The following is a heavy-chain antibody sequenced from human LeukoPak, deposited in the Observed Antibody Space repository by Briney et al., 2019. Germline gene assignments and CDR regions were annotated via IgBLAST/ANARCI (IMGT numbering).Heavy chain of an antibody. CDR3: ARATVRGVEIDY. CDR2: INPNSGGA. V-gene: IGHV1-2*02. D-gene: IGHD3-10*01. CDR1: GYTFTDHY. Sequence: ASVKVSCKASGYTFTDHYIHWLRLAPGQGLEWMGWINPNSGGAIYAQNFQGRVTMTRDTSISTAYMELRSDDTAVYYCARATVRGVEIDYWGQGTLVTVSS. J-gene: IGHJ4*02.